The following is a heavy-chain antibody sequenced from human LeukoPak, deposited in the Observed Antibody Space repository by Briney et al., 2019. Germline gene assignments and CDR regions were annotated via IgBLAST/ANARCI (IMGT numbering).Heavy chain of an antibody. V-gene: IGHV1-24*01. J-gene: IGHJ5*02. CDR2: FDPEDGET. CDR3: ATVYRSSEGVNWFDP. D-gene: IGHD6-6*01. Sequence: GASVKVSRKVSAYTLTGLSMHWVRQAPGKGLEWMGGFDPEDGETIYAQKFQGRVTMTEDTSTDTAYMELSSLRSEDTAVYYCATVYRSSEGVNWFDPWGQGTLVTVSS. CDR1: AYTLTGLS.